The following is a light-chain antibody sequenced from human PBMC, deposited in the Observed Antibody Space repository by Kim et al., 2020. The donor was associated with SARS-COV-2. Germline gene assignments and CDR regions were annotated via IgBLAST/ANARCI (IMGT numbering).Light chain of an antibody. V-gene: IGLV2-14*03. Sequence: GQSTTISCTGTSSDFGGYKYVSWYQQKPGKAPKLMIYAISNRPSGVSIRFSGSKSDNTAYLTVAGLQAEDEADYYCTSVTSSTTWVFGGGTKLTVL. CDR3: TSVTSSTTWV. J-gene: IGLJ3*02. CDR2: AIS. CDR1: SSDFGGYKY.